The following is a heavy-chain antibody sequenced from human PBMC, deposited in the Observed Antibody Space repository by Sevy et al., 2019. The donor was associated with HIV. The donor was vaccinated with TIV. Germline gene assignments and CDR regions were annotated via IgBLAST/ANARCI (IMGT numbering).Heavy chain of an antibody. CDR2: IKQDGSEK. J-gene: IGHJ2*01. D-gene: IGHD3-16*01. V-gene: IGHV3-7*01. Sequence: GGSLRLSCVASGFKSSMYWMSWVRQAPGKGLEWVANIKQDGSEKDYVDSVKGRFTISRDIAKNSLFLQMNNLRAEDTAVYYCGLGVMRYFDLWGRGTLVTVSS. CDR1: GFKSSMYW. CDR3: GLGVMRYFDL.